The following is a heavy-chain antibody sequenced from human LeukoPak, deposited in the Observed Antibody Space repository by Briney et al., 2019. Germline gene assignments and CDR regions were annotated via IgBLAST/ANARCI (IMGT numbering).Heavy chain of an antibody. V-gene: IGHV4-4*07. D-gene: IGHD3-3*01. J-gene: IGHJ5*02. CDR3: ARDYDRGKFDP. CDR2: IYTSGST. CDR1: GFSISSYY. Sequence: SETLSLTCTVSGFSISSYYWSWIRQPAGKGLEWIGRIYTSGSTNCNPSLKSRVTMSVDTSKNQFSLKLSSVTAADTAVYYCARDYDRGKFDPWGQGTLVTVSS.